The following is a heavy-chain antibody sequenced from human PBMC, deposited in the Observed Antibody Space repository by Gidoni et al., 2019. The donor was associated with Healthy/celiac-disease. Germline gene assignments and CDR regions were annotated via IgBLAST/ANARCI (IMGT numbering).Heavy chain of an antibody. CDR2: ISSSSSTI. J-gene: IGHJ6*02. V-gene: IGHV3-48*02. CDR1: GFTFSSDS. Sequence: EVQLVESGGGLVQPGGSLRLSCAASGFTFSSDSMKWVRQAPGKGLEWVSYISSSSSTIYYADSVKGRFTISRDNAKNSLYLQMNSLRDEDTAVYYCARYCSSTSCYYGMDVWGQGTTVTVSS. CDR3: ARYCSSTSCYYGMDV. D-gene: IGHD2-2*01.